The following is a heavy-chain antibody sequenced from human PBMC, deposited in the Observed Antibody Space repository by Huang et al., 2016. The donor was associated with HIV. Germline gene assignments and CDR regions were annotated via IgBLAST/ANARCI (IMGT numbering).Heavy chain of an antibody. V-gene: IGHV1-18*01. D-gene: IGHD5-12*01. CDR3: ATDGYSGPYYFDY. CDR2: ISGYYGNT. Sequence: QVQLVQSGAEVKKPGASVKVSCKTSGFTLTRNGITWVRQAPGQGLEWMAWISGYYGNTSYTPELQGRVTVTTDISTSTAFLELRGLRSDDTPVYYCATDGYSGPYYFDYWGPGSLVTVSS. J-gene: IGHJ4*02. CDR1: GFTLTRNG.